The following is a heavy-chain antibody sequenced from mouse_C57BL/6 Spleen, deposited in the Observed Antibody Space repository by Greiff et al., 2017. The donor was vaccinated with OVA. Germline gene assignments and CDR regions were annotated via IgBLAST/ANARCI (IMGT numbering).Heavy chain of an antibody. J-gene: IGHJ4*01. CDR3: ARRDSSRAMDY. CDR1: GYTFTSYW. D-gene: IGHD3-2*02. Sequence: QVQLQQSGAELVMPGASVKLSCKASGYTFTSYWMHWVKQRPGQGLEWIGEIDPSDSYTNYNQKFKGKSTLTVDKSSSTAYMQLSSLTSEDSAVYYCARRDSSRAMDYWGQGTSVTVSS. V-gene: IGHV1-69*01. CDR2: IDPSDSYT.